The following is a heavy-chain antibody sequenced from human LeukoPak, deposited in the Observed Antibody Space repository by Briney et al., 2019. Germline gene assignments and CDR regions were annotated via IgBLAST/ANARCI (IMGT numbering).Heavy chain of an antibody. CDR1: GGSISSSSYY. CDR3: ARVMAARPMGWFDP. Sequence: SETLSLTCTVSGGSISSSSYYWGWIRQPPGKGLEWIGSIYYSGSTYYNPSLKSRVTISVDTSKNQFSLKLSSVTAADTAVYYCARVMAARPMGWFDPWGQGTLVTVSS. V-gene: IGHV4-39*01. D-gene: IGHD6-6*01. J-gene: IGHJ5*02. CDR2: IYYSGST.